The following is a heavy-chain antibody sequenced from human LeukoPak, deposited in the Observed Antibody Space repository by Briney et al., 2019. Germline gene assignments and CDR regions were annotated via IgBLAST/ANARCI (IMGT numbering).Heavy chain of an antibody. CDR1: GGSVSSNIYY. CDR2: IYYSVST. Sequence: PSEALSLTCTVPGGSVSSNIYYGNWIRQPPGKGLEWIGYIYYSVSTNYNPSLKSRVTISVDTSKNQFPLKLTSLPAAATAVYYCAREDSSGYLGYWGQGTLVTVSS. CDR3: AREDSSGYLGY. V-gene: IGHV4-61*01. D-gene: IGHD3-22*01. J-gene: IGHJ4*02.